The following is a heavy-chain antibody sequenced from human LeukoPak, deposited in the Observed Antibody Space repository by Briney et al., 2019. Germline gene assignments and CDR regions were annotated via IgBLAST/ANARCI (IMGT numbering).Heavy chain of an antibody. CDR1: GGTFSSYT. V-gene: IGHV1-69*05. CDR2: IIPIFGTA. J-gene: IGHJ4*02. Sequence: SVKVSCKASGGTFSSYTISWVRPAPGQGLEWMGGIIPIFGTANYAQKFQGRVTITTDESTSTAYMELSSLRSEDTAVYYCARGPELERFDYWGQGTLVTVSS. D-gene: IGHD1-1*01. CDR3: ARGPELERFDY.